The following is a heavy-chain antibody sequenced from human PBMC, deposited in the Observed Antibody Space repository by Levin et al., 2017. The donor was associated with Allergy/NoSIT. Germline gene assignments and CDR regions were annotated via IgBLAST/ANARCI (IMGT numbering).Heavy chain of an antibody. J-gene: IGHJ6*03. Sequence: GGSLRLSCAASGFTFSSYSMNWVRQAPGKGLEWVSSISSSSSYIYYADSVKGRFTISRDNAKNSLYLQMNSLRAEDTAVYYCASSPGYSYGGYYYYYYYMDGWGKGTTVTVSS. CDR2: ISSSSSYI. V-gene: IGHV3-21*01. CDR1: GFTFSSYS. CDR3: ASSPGYSYGGYYYYYYYMDG. D-gene: IGHD5-18*01.